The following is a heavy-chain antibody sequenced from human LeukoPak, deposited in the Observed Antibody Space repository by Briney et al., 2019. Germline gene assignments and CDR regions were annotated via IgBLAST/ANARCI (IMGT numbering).Heavy chain of an antibody. Sequence: ASVKVSCKASGYTFTSYAISWVRQAPGQGLEWVGWISASNGNTNYAQKLQGRVTMTTDTSTSTAYMDLRSLGSDDTAVYYCVRRHLNYYDSSGYYPFDYWGQGTLVTVSS. V-gene: IGHV1-18*01. CDR3: VRRHLNYYDSSGYYPFDY. CDR2: ISASNGNT. D-gene: IGHD3-22*01. J-gene: IGHJ4*02. CDR1: GYTFTSYA.